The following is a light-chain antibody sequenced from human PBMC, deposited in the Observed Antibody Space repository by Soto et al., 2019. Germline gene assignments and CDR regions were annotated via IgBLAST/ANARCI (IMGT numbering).Light chain of an antibody. CDR1: QSVSSSY. CDR2: GAS. CDR3: QQYGSSLSWT. J-gene: IGKJ1*01. V-gene: IGKV3-20*01. Sequence: EIVLTQSPGTLSLSPGERATLSCRASQSVSSSYLAWYQQKPGQAPRLLIYGASSRATGIPDRFSGSGSGTDFTLTSSRLEPADFAVYYCQQYGSSLSWTFGQGTKVDIK.